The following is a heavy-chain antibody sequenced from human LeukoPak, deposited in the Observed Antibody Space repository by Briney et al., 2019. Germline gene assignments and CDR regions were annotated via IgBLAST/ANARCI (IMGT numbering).Heavy chain of an antibody. CDR1: GFTFSNAW. D-gene: IGHD2-21*01. CDR2: IKSKTDGGTT. CDR3: TTDRYSLYYFDY. Sequence: GGSLRLSCAASGFTFSNAWMSWVRQAPGKGLEWVGRIKSKTDGGTTDYAAPVKGRFTISRDDSKNTLYLQMNSLKTEDTAVYYCTTDRYSLYYFDYWDQGTLVTVSS. V-gene: IGHV3-15*01. J-gene: IGHJ4*02.